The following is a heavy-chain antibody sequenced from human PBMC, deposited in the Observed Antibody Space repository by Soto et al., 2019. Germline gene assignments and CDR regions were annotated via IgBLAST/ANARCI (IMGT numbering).Heavy chain of an antibody. D-gene: IGHD4-17*01. Sequence: GASVKVSCKASGYTFTSYYMHWVRQAPGQGLEWMGIINPSGGSTSYAQKFQGRVTMTRDTSTSTVYMELSSLRSEDTAVYYCAREGLVLVPTTVNSDYYYYAMDVWGQGTTVTSP. CDR3: AREGLVLVPTTVNSDYYYYAMDV. J-gene: IGHJ6*02. CDR1: GYTFTSYY. CDR2: INPSGGST. V-gene: IGHV1-46*01.